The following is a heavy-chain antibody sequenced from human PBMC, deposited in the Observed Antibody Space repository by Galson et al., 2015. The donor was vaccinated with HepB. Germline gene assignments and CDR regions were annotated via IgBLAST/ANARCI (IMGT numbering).Heavy chain of an antibody. V-gene: IGHV3-33*01. J-gene: IGHJ4*02. D-gene: IGHD1-1*01. CDR3: ASLGGGPEHNWNDVGFYFDY. CDR1: GFTFSSYG. CDR2: IWYDGSNK. Sequence: SLRLSCAASGFTFSSYGMHWVRQAPGKGLEWVAVIWYDGSNKYYADSVKGRFTISRDNSKNTLYLQMNSLRAEDTAVYYCASLGGGPEHNWNDVGFYFDYWGQGTLVTVSS.